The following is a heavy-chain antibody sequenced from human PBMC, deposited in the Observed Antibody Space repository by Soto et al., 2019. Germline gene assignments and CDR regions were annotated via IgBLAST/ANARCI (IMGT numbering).Heavy chain of an antibody. J-gene: IGHJ4*02. CDR2: ISASGFGT. CDR3: AKEIDSGRPYYLDY. Sequence: GGSLRLSCAASGFTFRNYAMTWVRQAPRKGLEWVSTISASGFGTYYADSLKGRLTISRDNSKNTFYLQMNSLRAEDTAVYYCAKEIDSGRPYYLDYWGQGTLVTVSS. CDR1: GFTFRNYA. V-gene: IGHV3-23*01. D-gene: IGHD1-26*01.